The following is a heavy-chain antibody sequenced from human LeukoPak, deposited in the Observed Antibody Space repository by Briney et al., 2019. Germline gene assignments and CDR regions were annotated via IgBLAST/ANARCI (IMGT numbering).Heavy chain of an antibody. CDR3: ARDPRGGDYYYYGMDV. CDR1: GGSVSSGSYY. J-gene: IGHJ6*04. CDR2: IYYSGST. V-gene: IGHV4-61*01. Sequence: KPSETLSLTCTVSGGSVSSGSYYWSWIRQPPGKGLEWIRYIYYSGSTNYNPSLKSRVTISVDTSKNQFSLKLSSVTAADTAVYYCARDPRGGDYYYYGMDVWGKGTTVTVSS. D-gene: IGHD3-10*01.